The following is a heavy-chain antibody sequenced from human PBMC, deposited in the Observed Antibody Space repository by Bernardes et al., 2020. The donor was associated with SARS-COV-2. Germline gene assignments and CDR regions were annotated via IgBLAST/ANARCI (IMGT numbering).Heavy chain of an antibody. CDR2: ISGSGGST. J-gene: IGHJ3*02. CDR3: ATRDYYDILTGNAFDI. Sequence: GGSLRLSCAASGFTFSSYAMSWVRQAPGKGLEWVSAISGSGGSTYYADSVKGRFTISRDNSKNTLYLQMNSLRAEDTAVYYCATRDYYDILTGNAFDIWGQGTMVTVSS. V-gene: IGHV3-23*01. D-gene: IGHD3-9*01. CDR1: GFTFSSYA.